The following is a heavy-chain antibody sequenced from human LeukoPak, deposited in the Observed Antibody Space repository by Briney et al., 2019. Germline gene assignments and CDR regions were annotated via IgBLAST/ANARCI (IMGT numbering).Heavy chain of an antibody. CDR3: ARLDTYGSESIGKDV. D-gene: IGHD3-10*01. V-gene: IGHV4-34*01. CDR2: IDHSGST. Sequence: SETLSLTCAVYGGSFSGYYWSWIRQPPGKGLEWIGEIDHSGSTNYNPSLKSRVTISVDTSKNQFSLKLSSVTAADTAVYYCARLDTYGSESIGKDVWGQGTTVTVSS. J-gene: IGHJ6*02. CDR1: GGSFSGYY.